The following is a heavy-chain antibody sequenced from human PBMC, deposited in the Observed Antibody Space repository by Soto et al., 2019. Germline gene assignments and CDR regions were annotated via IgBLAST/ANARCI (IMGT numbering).Heavy chain of an antibody. CDR3: ATRDYDILTGSLNI. D-gene: IGHD3-9*01. J-gene: IGHJ1*01. CDR1: EHTSTIYY. CDR2: INADSGDT. Sequence: QAHLVQSGAEVRKPGASVKVSCQALEHTSTIYYIYWVRQARGQGLEWMGWINADSGDTTYAEDFRGRVTFTRDTSTSTFHMELSRLRLDDTAMYVCATRDYDILTGSLNIWGQGTLITVSS. V-gene: IGHV1-2*02.